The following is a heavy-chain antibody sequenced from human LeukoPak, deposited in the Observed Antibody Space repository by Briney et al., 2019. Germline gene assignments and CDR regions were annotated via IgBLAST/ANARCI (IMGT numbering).Heavy chain of an antibody. J-gene: IGHJ4*02. V-gene: IGHV3-21*01. CDR2: ISSSSSYI. CDR3: ARRAGGYSHPYDY. CDR1: GFTFSSYS. D-gene: IGHD4-23*01. Sequence: GGSLRLSCAASGFTFSSYSMNWVRQAPGKGLEWVSSISSSSSYIYYADSVKGRFTISRDNAKNSLYLQMNSLRAGDTAVYYCARRAGGYSHPYDYWGQGILVTVSS.